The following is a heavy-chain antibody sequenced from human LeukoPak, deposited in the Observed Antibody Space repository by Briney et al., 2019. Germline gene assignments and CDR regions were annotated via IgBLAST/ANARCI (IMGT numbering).Heavy chain of an antibody. Sequence: WGSLRLSCAASGFTFRSYSMNWVRQAPGMGLEWVSYISSSSSTIYYADSVKGRFIISRDNAKNSLYLQMNSLRAEDTAVYYCARGGPRDGYDYWGQGTLVTVSS. CDR3: ARGGPRDGYDY. V-gene: IGHV3-48*01. D-gene: IGHD5-18*01. CDR1: GFTFRSYS. J-gene: IGHJ4*02. CDR2: ISSSSSTI.